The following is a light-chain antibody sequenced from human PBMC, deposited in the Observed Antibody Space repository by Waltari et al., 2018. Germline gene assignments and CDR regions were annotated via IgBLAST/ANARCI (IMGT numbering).Light chain of an antibody. CDR3: QQYDDFPFT. V-gene: IGKV1-5*03. Sequence: DIQMTPSPATLSASVGDRVTISCRASQSISSWLAWYQQKPGKAPKILIFKASFLESGVPSRFSGSGSGTEFSLTISSLQPEDFATYYCQQYDDFPFTFGQGTKVEVK. CDR2: KAS. CDR1: QSISSW. J-gene: IGKJ2*01.